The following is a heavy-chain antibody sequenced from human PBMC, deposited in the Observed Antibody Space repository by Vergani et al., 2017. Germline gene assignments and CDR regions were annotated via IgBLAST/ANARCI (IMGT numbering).Heavy chain of an antibody. CDR2: IYHSGST. CDR1: GYSISSGYY. V-gene: IGHV4-38-2*01. J-gene: IGHJ4*02. D-gene: IGHD3-9*01. CDR3: ARGGHYDILTGYPSPYYFDY. Sequence: QVQLQESGPGLVKPSETLSLTCAVSGYSISSGYYWGWIRQPPGKGLEWIGSIYHSGSTNYNPSLKSRVTISVDTSKNQFSLKLSSVTAADTAVYYCARGGHYDILTGYPSPYYFDYWGQGTLVTVSS.